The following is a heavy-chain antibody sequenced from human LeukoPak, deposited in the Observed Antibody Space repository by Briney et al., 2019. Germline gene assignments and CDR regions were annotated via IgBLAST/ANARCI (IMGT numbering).Heavy chain of an antibody. CDR3: TRGLQDYYGMDV. D-gene: IGHD2-21*01. Sequence: PGGYLRLSCAASGFMFSSYEMNWVRQAPGKGLEWLSHITSRSSTIYYAGSVKGRFTISRDNAKRSLYLQMNSLRAEDTAVYYCTRGLQDYYGMDVWGQGTTVTVSS. J-gene: IGHJ6*02. CDR2: ITSRSSTI. CDR1: GFMFSSYE. V-gene: IGHV3-48*03.